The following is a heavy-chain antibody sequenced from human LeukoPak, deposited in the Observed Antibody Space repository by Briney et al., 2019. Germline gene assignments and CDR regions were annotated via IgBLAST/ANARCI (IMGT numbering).Heavy chain of an antibody. CDR3: ARDGEHYYFDY. CDR2: ISYDGSNK. CDR1: GFTFSSYE. D-gene: IGHD1/OR15-1a*01. J-gene: IGHJ4*02. V-gene: IGHV3-30*04. Sequence: GGSLRLSCAASGFTFSSYEMNWVRQAPGKGLEWVAVISYDGSNKYYADSVKGRFTISRDNSKNTLYLQMNSLRAEDTAVYYCARDGEHYYFDYWGQGTLVTVSS.